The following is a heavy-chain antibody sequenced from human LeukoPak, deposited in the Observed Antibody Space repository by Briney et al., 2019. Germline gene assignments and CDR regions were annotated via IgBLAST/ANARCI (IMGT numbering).Heavy chain of an antibody. J-gene: IGHJ6*02. CDR2: ISSSGSTI. D-gene: IGHD2-2*01. V-gene: IGHV3-11*01. CDR1: GFTFSDYY. Sequence: PGGSLRLSCAASGFTFSDYYMSWIRQAPGKGLEWVSYISSSGSTIYYADSVKGRFTISRDNAKNSLYLQMNSLRAEDTAVYYCARGPNFNIVVVSDYGLDVWGQGTTVTVSS. CDR3: ARGPNFNIVVVSDYGLDV.